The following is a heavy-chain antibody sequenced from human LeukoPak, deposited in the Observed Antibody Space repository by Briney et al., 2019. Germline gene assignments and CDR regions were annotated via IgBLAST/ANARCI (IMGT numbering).Heavy chain of an antibody. V-gene: IGHV4-31*03. CDR1: GGSISSGGYY. D-gene: IGHD3-10*02. J-gene: IGHJ4*02. Sequence: SQTLSLTCTVSGGSISSGGYYWSWIRQHPGKGLEWIGYIYYSGSTFYNPSLKSRVTISVDTSKNQFSLKLSSVTAADTAVYYCARVRSGVRRVIIFDYWGQGTLVTVSS. CDR2: IYYSGST. CDR3: ARVRSGVRRVIIFDY.